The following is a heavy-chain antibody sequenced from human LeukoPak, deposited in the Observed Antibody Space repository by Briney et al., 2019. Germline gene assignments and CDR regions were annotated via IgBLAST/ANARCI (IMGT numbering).Heavy chain of an antibody. CDR3: ARDSSPRYSGYDLSSDAFDY. V-gene: IGHV3-48*04. D-gene: IGHD5-12*01. CDR2: ISSSSSTI. J-gene: IGHJ4*02. Sequence: PGGSLRLSCAASGFTFSSYSMNWVRQAPGKGLEWVSYISSSSSTIYYADSVKGRFTISRDNAKNSLYLQMNSLRAEDTAVYYCARDSSPRYSGYDLSSDAFDYWGQGTLVTVSS. CDR1: GFTFSSYS.